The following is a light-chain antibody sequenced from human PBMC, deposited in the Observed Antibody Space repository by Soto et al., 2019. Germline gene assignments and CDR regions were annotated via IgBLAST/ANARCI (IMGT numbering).Light chain of an antibody. V-gene: IGLV2-14*01. Sequence: QSVLTQPASVSGSPGQSITISCTGTTSDVGRYNYVSWYQQHPGKAPKLIIYDVSNRPSGVSNRFSGSKSGNTASLTISGLQAEDEADYYCNSYTRTSTYGFGTGTKVTVL. CDR3: NSYTRTSTYG. CDR1: TSDVGRYNY. J-gene: IGLJ1*01. CDR2: DVS.